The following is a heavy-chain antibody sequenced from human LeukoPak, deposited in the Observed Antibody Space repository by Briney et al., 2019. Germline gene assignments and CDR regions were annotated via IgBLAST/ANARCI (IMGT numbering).Heavy chain of an antibody. J-gene: IGHJ6*03. CDR2: ISTSGSSI. CDR1: GFTFSTYE. V-gene: IGHV3-48*03. D-gene: IGHD4-17*01. CDR3: ARDATTELGTVYMDV. Sequence: GGSLRLSCAASGFTFSTYEINWVRQAPGKGLEWLSHISTSGSSIHYADSVKGRFTISRDNAKNSLYLQMNSLRVEDTAVYYCARDATTELGTVYMDVWGKGTTVTISS.